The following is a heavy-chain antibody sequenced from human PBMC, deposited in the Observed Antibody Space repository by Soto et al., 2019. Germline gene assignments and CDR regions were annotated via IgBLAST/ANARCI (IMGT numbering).Heavy chain of an antibody. Sequence: VQLVESGGGLVQFGGSLRLSCAASGFTFSSYWMHWVRQVPGKGLVWVSRIKGDGTNTGYADSVKGRFTISRDNVKNTLYLQMNSLRAEDTAVYYCARGLSGYYGCDYWGQGTLVTVSS. CDR3: ARGLSGYYGCDY. V-gene: IGHV3-74*01. CDR2: IKGDGTNT. D-gene: IGHD5-12*01. J-gene: IGHJ4*02. CDR1: GFTFSSYW.